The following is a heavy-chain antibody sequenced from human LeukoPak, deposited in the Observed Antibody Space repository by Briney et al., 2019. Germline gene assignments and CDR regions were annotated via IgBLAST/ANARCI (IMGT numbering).Heavy chain of an antibody. V-gene: IGHV1-2*02. J-gene: IGHJ5*02. CDR3: ATSPYGSGIGATGNWFDP. Sequence: GASVKVSCKASGYTFTGYYMHWVRQAPGQGLEWMGWINPNSGGTNYAQKFKGRVTMTRDTSISTAYMELSSLRSEDTAVYYCATSPYGSGIGATGNWFDPWGQGTLVTVSS. CDR1: GYTFTGYY. CDR2: INPNSGGT. D-gene: IGHD3-10*01.